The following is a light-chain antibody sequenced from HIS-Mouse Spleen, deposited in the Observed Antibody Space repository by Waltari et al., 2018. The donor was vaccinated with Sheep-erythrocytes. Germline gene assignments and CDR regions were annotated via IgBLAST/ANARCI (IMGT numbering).Light chain of an antibody. CDR3: CSYAGSYNHV. J-gene: IGLJ1*01. CDR1: SRDVGGYNH. Sequence: QSALTQPRSVSGSPGQSVTISCTGTSRDVGGYNHVPWYQQHPGKAPKPMIYDVSKRPSGVPDRFSGSKSGNTASLTISGLQAEDEADYYCCSYAGSYNHVFATGTKVTVL. V-gene: IGLV2-11*01. CDR2: DVS.